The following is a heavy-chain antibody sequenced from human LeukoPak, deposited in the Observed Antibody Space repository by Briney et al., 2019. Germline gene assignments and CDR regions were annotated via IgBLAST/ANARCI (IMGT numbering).Heavy chain of an antibody. CDR1: GFTFSSYS. CDR2: ISGSSNTI. CDR3: ARDEGAGFGLI. D-gene: IGHD3-10*01. V-gene: IGHV3-48*04. Sequence: PGGSLRLSCAASGFTFSSYSMNWVRQAPGKGLEWVSYISGSSNTIYYADSVKGRFTISRDNAKNSLYLQMNSLRAEDTAVYYCARDEGAGFGLIWGQGSLVTVST. J-gene: IGHJ4*02.